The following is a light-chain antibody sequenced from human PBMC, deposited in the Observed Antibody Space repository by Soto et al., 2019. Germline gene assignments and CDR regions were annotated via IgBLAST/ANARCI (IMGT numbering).Light chain of an antibody. CDR3: QRYNNWPLT. Sequence: EIVMPQSPATLSVSPGEITTLSCRASQSVNSNLAWYQQKPGQAPRLLIYGASTRATGIPDRFSGSESGTELTLTVSSLQSEDFAVYYCQRYNNWPLTFGGGTKVEIK. CDR2: GAS. J-gene: IGKJ4*01. CDR1: QSVNSN. V-gene: IGKV3-15*01.